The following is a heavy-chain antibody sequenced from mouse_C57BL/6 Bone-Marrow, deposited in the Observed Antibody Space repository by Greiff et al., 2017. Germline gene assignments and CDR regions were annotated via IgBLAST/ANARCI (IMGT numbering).Heavy chain of an antibody. Sequence: EVKVVESGGGLVKPGGSLKLSCAASGFTFSDYGMHWVRQAPEKGLEWVAYISSGSSTIYYADTVKGRFTISRDNAKNTLFLQMTSLRSEDTAMYYCASMIPTTGVYYYYAMDYWGQGTSVTVSS. CDR3: ASMIPTTGVYYYYAMDY. CDR2: ISSGSSTI. J-gene: IGHJ4*01. CDR1: GFTFSDYG. V-gene: IGHV5-17*01. D-gene: IGHD1-1*01.